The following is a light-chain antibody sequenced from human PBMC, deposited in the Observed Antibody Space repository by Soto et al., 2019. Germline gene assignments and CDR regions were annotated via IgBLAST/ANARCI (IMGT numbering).Light chain of an antibody. CDR3: HQYGSSPRT. Sequence: EIVLTQSPGTLSLSPGDRATLSCRGSQSVSSNFLAWYQQKPGQAPRLLIYGASTRATGIPDRFSGSGSGTDFTLTIRRLEPEDFAMYFCHQYGSSPRTFGQGTKVEIK. CDR2: GAS. V-gene: IGKV3-20*01. CDR1: QSVSSNF. J-gene: IGKJ1*01.